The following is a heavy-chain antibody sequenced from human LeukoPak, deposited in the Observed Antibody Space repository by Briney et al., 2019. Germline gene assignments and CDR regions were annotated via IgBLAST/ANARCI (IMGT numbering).Heavy chain of an antibody. CDR1: GYIFSHYW. CDR3: ARRPGTKTSSGSRYDY. D-gene: IGHD6-19*01. CDR2: IYPGDSDT. Sequence: GESLKISCETFGYIFSHYWIGWVRQLPGKGLEWMGLIYPGDSDTRYSPSFQGQVTISADKSISTAYLQWSSLKASDTATYYCARRPGTKTSSGSRYDYWGQGTLVTVSS. J-gene: IGHJ4*02. V-gene: IGHV5-51*01.